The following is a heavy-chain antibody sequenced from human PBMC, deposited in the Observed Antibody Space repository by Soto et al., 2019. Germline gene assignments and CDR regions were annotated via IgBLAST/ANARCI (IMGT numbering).Heavy chain of an antibody. D-gene: IGHD1-26*01. CDR3: AQVRRIVGATGFFEH. Sequence: GSLRLSGAASGFTFRNYAMTWVRQAPGKGLEWVSGLSGNGGSSYYADSVKGRFTISRDNSDNTLYLQMSSLRAEDTAIYYCAQVRRIVGATGFFEHWGQGTLVTVSS. CDR2: LSGNGGSS. J-gene: IGHJ1*01. CDR1: GFTFRNYA. V-gene: IGHV3-23*01.